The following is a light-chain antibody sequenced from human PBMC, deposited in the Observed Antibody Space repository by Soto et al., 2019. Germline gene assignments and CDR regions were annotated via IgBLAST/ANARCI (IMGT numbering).Light chain of an antibody. CDR2: EVS. Sequence: QSVLTQPPSVSGSPGQSVAISCTGTSSDVGNYNRVSWYQQPPGTAPKLMIYEVSDRPSGVPDRFSGSKSGNTASLTISGLQAEDEADYYCSSYTSSNTWVFGGGTKVTVL. V-gene: IGLV2-18*02. J-gene: IGLJ2*01. CDR1: SSDVGNYNR. CDR3: SSYTSSNTWV.